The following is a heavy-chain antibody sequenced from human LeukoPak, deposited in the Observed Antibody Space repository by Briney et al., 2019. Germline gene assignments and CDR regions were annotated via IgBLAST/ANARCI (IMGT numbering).Heavy chain of an antibody. CDR3: AKDDYYDSSGYYYD. Sequence: PGGSLRLSCAASGFTFDDYAMHWVRQAPGKGLEWVSGISWNSGSIGYADSVKGRFTISRDNAKNSLYLQMNSLRAEDTALYYCAKDDYYDSSGYYYDWGQGTPVTVSS. J-gene: IGHJ4*02. CDR1: GFTFDDYA. V-gene: IGHV3-9*01. CDR2: ISWNSGSI. D-gene: IGHD3-22*01.